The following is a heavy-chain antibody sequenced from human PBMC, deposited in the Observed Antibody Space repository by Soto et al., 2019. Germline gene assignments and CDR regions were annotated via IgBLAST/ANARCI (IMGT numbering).Heavy chain of an antibody. J-gene: IGHJ3*02. Sequence: ASVKVSCKASGYTFTSYGISWVRQAPGQGLEWMGGISAYNGNTNYAQKPQGRVTMTTDTSTSTAYMELRSLRSDDTAVYYCARAGKDYGGNRGVHAFDIWGQGTMVTVSS. CDR1: GYTFTSYG. CDR2: ISAYNGNT. CDR3: ARAGKDYGGNRGVHAFDI. V-gene: IGHV1-18*04. D-gene: IGHD2-15*01.